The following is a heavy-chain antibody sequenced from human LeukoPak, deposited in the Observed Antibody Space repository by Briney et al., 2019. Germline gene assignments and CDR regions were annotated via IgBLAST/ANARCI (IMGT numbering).Heavy chain of an antibody. Sequence: GGSLRLSCAASGFTFSSYWMHWVRQAPGKGLVWVSRINSDGSSTSYADSVKGRFTISRDNAKNTLYLQLNSLGAEDTAVYYCARDRNFPAYYFDFWGQGALVTVSS. V-gene: IGHV3-74*01. CDR1: GFTFSSYW. CDR3: ARDRNFPAYYFDF. J-gene: IGHJ4*02. D-gene: IGHD3-10*01. CDR2: INSDGSST.